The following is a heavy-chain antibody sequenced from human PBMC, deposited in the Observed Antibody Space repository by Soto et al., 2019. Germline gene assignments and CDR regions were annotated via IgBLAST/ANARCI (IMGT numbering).Heavy chain of an antibody. J-gene: IGHJ4*02. Sequence: QSQTLSLTCAISGDSVSSNSAAWNWIRQSPSRGLEWLGRTYYRSKWYNDYAVSVKSRITINPDTSKNQFSLQLNSVTPEDTAAYYCAREGIVVVPAATPVFDYWGQGTLVTVSS. CDR2: TYYRSKWYN. V-gene: IGHV6-1*01. CDR3: AREGIVVVPAATPVFDY. CDR1: GDSVSSNSAA. D-gene: IGHD2-2*01.